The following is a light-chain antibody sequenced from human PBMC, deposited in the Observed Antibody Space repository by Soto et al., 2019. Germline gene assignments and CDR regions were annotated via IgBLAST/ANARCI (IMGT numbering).Light chain of an antibody. CDR3: QQYVSWT. CDR2: GAS. CDR1: QSISSNF. J-gene: IGKJ1*01. V-gene: IGKV3-20*01. Sequence: EFVLTQSPGTLSVSPGERATLSCRASQSISSNFLAWYQQKPGQAPRLLISGASSRATGITDRFSGSGSGTDFTLTISRLEPEDSAIYYCQQYVSWTFGQGTKVEIK.